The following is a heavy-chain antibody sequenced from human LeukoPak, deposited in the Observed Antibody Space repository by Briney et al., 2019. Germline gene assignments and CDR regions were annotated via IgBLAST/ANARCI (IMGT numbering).Heavy chain of an antibody. CDR3: ARGGYCSGGSCYGGGFDY. Sequence: SETLSLTCAVYGGSFSGYYWSRIRQPPGKGLEWIGEINHSGSTNYNPSLKSRVTISVDTSKNQFSLKLSSVTAADTAVYYCARGGYCSGGSCYGGGFDYWGQGTLVTVSS. V-gene: IGHV4-34*01. D-gene: IGHD2-15*01. J-gene: IGHJ4*02. CDR2: INHSGST. CDR1: GGSFSGYY.